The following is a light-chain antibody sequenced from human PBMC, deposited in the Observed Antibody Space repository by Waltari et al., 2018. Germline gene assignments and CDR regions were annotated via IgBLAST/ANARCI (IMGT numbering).Light chain of an antibody. Sequence: QSALTQPASVSGSPGQSITISCTGPSSDVGGYNYVSWYQQQPGKAPKLMIYDVSNRPSGVSNRFSGSKSGNTASLTISGLQAEDEADYYCSSYTSSSTVVFGGGTKLTVL. J-gene: IGLJ2*01. CDR3: SSYTSSSTVV. CDR2: DVS. V-gene: IGLV2-14*03. CDR1: SSDVGGYNY.